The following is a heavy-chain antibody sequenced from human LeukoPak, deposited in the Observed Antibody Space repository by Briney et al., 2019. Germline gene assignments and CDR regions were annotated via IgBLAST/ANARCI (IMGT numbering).Heavy chain of an antibody. CDR1: GFTFSNYW. CDR3: VVTTRSRSFDY. Sequence: PGGSLRLSCAASGFTFSNYWMTWLRQAPGKGLEWVALINQDGRDKKYVDSVKGRFSVSRDNAENSVFLQMDSPRAEDTAFYYCVVTTRSRSFDYWGQGTLVTVSS. D-gene: IGHD1-1*01. V-gene: IGHV3-7*01. J-gene: IGHJ4*02. CDR2: INQDGRDK.